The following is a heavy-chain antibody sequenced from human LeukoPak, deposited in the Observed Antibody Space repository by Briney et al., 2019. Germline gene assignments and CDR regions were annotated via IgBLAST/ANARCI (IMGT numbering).Heavy chain of an antibody. Sequence: NTSETLSLTCAVYGGSFSGYYWSWIRQPPGKGLEWIGYIYYSGSTNYNPSLKSRVTISVDTSKNQFSLKLSSVTAADTAVYYCARTTEAHSWRTRYYDYYMDVWGKGTTVTVSS. CDR1: GGSFSGYY. CDR3: ARTTEAHSWRTRYYDYYMDV. CDR2: IYYSGST. D-gene: IGHD6-13*01. V-gene: IGHV4-59*01. J-gene: IGHJ6*03.